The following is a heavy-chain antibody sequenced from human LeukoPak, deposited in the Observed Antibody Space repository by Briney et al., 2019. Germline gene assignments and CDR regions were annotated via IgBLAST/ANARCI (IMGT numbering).Heavy chain of an antibody. J-gene: IGHJ3*02. Sequence: SETLSLTCTVSGGSISSYSWSWVRQPPGKGLEWIGYIYYSGSTDYNPSLKSRVTISVDTSENQFPLKLSSVPAADTAVYYCARGGSSGPFNWLFPDAFDIWGQGTMVTVSS. CDR2: IYYSGST. CDR1: GGSISSYS. D-gene: IGHD3-9*01. CDR3: ARGGSSGPFNWLFPDAFDI. V-gene: IGHV4-59*01.